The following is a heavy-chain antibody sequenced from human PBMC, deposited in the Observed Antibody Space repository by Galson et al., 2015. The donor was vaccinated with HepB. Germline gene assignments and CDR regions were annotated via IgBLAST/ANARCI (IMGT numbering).Heavy chain of an antibody. D-gene: IGHD3-10*01. J-gene: IGHJ6*02. Sequence: SETLSLTCAVYGGSFNNYYWSWIRQPPGKGLEWIGEIDHSGSTNYSPSLKSRVTILVDTSKYQFSLKLSSVTAADTAVYYCARGFWGYGSGISSRRKYGMDVWGQGTTVTVSS. CDR1: GGSFNNYY. CDR2: IDHSGST. CDR3: ARGFWGYGSGISSRRKYGMDV. V-gene: IGHV4-34*01.